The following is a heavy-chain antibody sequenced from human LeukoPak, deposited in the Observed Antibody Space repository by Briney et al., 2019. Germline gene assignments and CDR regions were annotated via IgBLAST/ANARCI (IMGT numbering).Heavy chain of an antibody. CDR2: INHSGST. Sequence: PSETLSLTCAVYGGSFSGYYWSWIRQPPGKGLEWIGEINHSGSTNYNQSLKSRVTISVDTSKKQFSLTLSSVTAADTAVYYCARRSSFPLATFDYWGQGTLVTVSS. D-gene: IGHD5-12*01. J-gene: IGHJ4*02. V-gene: IGHV4-34*01. CDR3: ARRSSFPLATFDY. CDR1: GGSFSGYY.